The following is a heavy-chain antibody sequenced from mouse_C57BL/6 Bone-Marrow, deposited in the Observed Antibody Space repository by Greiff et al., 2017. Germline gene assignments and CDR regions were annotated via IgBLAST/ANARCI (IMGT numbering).Heavy chain of an antibody. CDR2: IWSGGST. V-gene: IGHV2-2*01. Sequence: QVQLKESGPGLVQPSQSLSITCTVSGFSLTSYGVHWVRQSPGKGLEWLGVIWSGGSTDYNAAFISRLSISKDNSKSQVFFKMNSLQADDTAIYYCARNHGSSRGGFAYWGQGTLVTVSA. CDR3: ARNHGSSRGGFAY. D-gene: IGHD1-1*01. J-gene: IGHJ3*01. CDR1: GFSLTSYG.